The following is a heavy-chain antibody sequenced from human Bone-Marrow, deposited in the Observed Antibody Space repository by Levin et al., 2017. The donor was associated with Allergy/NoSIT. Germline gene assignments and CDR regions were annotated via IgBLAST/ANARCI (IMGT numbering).Heavy chain of an antibody. J-gene: IGHJ3*02. D-gene: IGHD2-8*01. CDR1: GGSISSYY. V-gene: IGHV4-59*01. CDR3: ARDAGLCTNGICYKGDAFDI. CDR2: IFHSGST. Sequence: PGGSLRLSCTVSGGSISSYYWSWIRQPPGKGLEWIGFIFHSGSTNYNPSLKSRVTISVDTSKNQFSLKLSSVTAADTAVYYCARDAGLCTNGICYKGDAFDIWGQGTMVTVSS.